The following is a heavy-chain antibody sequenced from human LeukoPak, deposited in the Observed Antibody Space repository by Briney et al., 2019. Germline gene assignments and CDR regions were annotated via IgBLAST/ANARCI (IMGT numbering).Heavy chain of an antibody. CDR2: IYTSGST. CDR1: GGSISSGSYY. D-gene: IGHD2-15*01. J-gene: IGHJ5*02. V-gene: IGHV4-61*02. Sequence: PSETLSLTCTVSGGSISSGSYYWSWIRQPAGKGLEWIGRIYTSGSTNYNPSLKSRVTISVDTSKNQFSLKLSSVTAADTAVYYCARGIVVVAATLSVWFDPWGQGTLVTVSS. CDR3: ARGIVVVAATLSVWFDP.